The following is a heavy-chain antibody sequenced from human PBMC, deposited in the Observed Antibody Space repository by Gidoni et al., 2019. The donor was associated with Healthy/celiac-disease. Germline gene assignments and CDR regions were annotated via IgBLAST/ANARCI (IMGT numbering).Heavy chain of an antibody. V-gene: IGHV3-15*01. J-gene: IGHJ6*02. Sequence: PVKGRFTISRDVSKNTLYLQMNSLKTEDTAVYYCTTDQWDLDYPPGGYYYYGMDVWGQGTTVTVSS. CDR3: TTDQWDLDYPPGGYYYYGMDV. D-gene: IGHD1-26*01.